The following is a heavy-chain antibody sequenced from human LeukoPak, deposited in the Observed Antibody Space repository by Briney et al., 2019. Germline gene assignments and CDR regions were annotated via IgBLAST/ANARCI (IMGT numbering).Heavy chain of an antibody. CDR2: INHSGST. V-gene: IGHV4-34*01. Sequence: SETLSLTCAVYGGSFSGYYWSWIRQPPGKGLEWIGEINHSGSTNYNPSLKSRVTISVDTSKNQFSLKLSSVTAADTAVYYCATLSFDYWGQGTLVTVSS. CDR1: GGSFSGYY. CDR3: ATLSFDY. J-gene: IGHJ4*02.